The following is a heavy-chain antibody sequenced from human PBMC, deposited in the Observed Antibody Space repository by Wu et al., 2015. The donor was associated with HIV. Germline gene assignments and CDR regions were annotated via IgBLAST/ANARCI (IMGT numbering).Heavy chain of an antibody. J-gene: IGHJ4*02. D-gene: IGHD6-19*01. CDR2: INPSREYG. Sequence: QVQLMQSGAEVQKPGASVKVSCKASGYTFKTYNMHWVRQAPGQGLEWMGLINPSREYGTYANKFQGRVIMTRDTSTTTVYMTLSSLKSERHGRLYCARQGLXVAGHLDFWGQGTLLTVSS. CDR1: GYTFKTYN. CDR3: ARQGLXVAGHLDF. V-gene: IGHV1-46*02.